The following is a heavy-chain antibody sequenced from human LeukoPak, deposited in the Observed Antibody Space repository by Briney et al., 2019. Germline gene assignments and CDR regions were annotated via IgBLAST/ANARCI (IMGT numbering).Heavy chain of an antibody. J-gene: IGHJ5*02. D-gene: IGHD4-17*01. Sequence: SVKVSCKASGYTFSSYAISWVRQAPGQGLEWMGGIIPIFGTANYAQKFQGRVTITADESTSTAYMELSSLGSEDTAVYYCARGHGDYGDWFDPWGQGTLVTVSS. CDR2: IIPIFGTA. CDR1: GYTFSSYA. CDR3: ARGHGDYGDWFDP. V-gene: IGHV1-69*13.